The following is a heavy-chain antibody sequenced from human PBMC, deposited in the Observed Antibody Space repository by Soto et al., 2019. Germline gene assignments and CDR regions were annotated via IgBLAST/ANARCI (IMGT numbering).Heavy chain of an antibody. CDR2: INPGNGDT. CDR1: GYSFTKYG. J-gene: IGHJ6*02. Sequence: ASVKVSCKTSGYSFTKYGLHWVRQAPGQRLEWMGWINPGNGDTKYSQKFQGRVTITRDTSATTAYMELSSLRSEDSTVFYCARTDCSSTSCYNYYYYGMDVWGQGTTVTVSS. CDR3: ARTDCSSTSCYNYYYYGMDV. D-gene: IGHD2-2*01. V-gene: IGHV1-3*01.